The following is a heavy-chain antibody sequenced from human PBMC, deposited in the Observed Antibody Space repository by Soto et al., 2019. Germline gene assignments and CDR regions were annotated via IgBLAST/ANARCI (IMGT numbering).Heavy chain of an antibody. CDR1: GGSITSDAYQ. V-gene: IGHV4-39*01. CDR3: AKHGQVLAAAVY. J-gene: IGHJ4*02. Sequence: QVQLQESGPGLVKPSETLSLTCTVSGGSITSDAYQWGWIHQPPGKGLEWIGSINYGGKTYFNPSLKSRVTISVDTSKNQISLNLNSVTAADMAVYYCAKHGQVLAAAVYWGQGTLVTVSS. CDR2: INYGGKT. D-gene: IGHD2-15*01.